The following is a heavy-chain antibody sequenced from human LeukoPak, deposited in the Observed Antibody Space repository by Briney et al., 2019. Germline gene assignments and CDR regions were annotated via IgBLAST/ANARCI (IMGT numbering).Heavy chain of an antibody. J-gene: IGHJ5*02. CDR3: ARDRGWLVLYNWFDP. D-gene: IGHD6-19*01. CDR1: GYTFSDYY. CDR2: INPDSGGT. V-gene: IGHV1-2*02. Sequence: GASVKVSCKASGYTFSDYYMHWVRQAPGQGLEWMGWINPDSGGTKYAQKFQDRVTMTSDTSISTAYMELSRLRSEDTAVYYCARDRGWLVLYNWFDPWGQGTLVTVSS.